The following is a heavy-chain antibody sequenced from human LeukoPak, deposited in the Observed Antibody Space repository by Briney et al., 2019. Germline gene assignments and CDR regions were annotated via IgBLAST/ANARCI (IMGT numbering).Heavy chain of an antibody. Sequence: KPSETVSLTCTASGGSISRYYWSWIRQPPGKGLEWIGYIYYSGSTNYNPSLKSRVTISVDTSKNQFSLKVTSVTAADTAIYYCARHDSSGYKYWGQGTLVTVSS. CDR1: GGSISRYY. CDR2: IYYSGST. D-gene: IGHD3-22*01. J-gene: IGHJ4*02. CDR3: ARHDSSGYKY. V-gene: IGHV4-59*08.